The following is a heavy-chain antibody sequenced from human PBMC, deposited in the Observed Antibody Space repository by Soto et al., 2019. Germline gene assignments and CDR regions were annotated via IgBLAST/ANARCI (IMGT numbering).Heavy chain of an antibody. J-gene: IGHJ4*02. CDR3: AKDRGVHSRWSLNVDY. D-gene: IGHD6-13*01. V-gene: IGHV3-9*01. CDR2: ISWNSGSI. Sequence: PGGSLRLSCAASGFTFDDYAMHWVRQAPGKGLEWVSGISWNSGSIGYADSVKGRFTISRDNAKNSLYLQMNSLRAEDTALYYCAKDRGVHSRWSLNVDYWGQGTLVTVSS. CDR1: GFTFDDYA.